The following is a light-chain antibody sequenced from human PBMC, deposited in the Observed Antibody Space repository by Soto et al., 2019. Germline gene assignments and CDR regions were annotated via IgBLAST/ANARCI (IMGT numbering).Light chain of an antibody. CDR3: SSYTSSTAYV. J-gene: IGLJ1*01. CDR2: EVT. V-gene: IGLV2-14*01. CDR1: SSDVGGYKY. Sequence: QSALTQPASVSGSPGQSITIPCTGISSDVGGYKYISLYQLHPGKAPKLILYEVTNRPSGVSHRFSGSKSGDTASLTISGLQAEDEADYYCSSYTSSTAYVFGTGTKVTVL.